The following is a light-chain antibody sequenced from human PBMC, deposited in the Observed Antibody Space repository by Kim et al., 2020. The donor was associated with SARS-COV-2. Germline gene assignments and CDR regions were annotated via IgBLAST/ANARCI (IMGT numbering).Light chain of an antibody. CDR1: QTSNKYY. J-gene: IGKJ1*01. V-gene: IGKV3-20*01. CDR3: HQYGSSPKT. CDR2: AAT. Sequence: PPGERATPSCRASQTSNKYYLAWYQQQAGQPPRLLIYAATSRATSTPDRSSGRWSGEDFALTSRRVEHEDFAVYYCHQYGSSPKTFGQGTKVEIK.